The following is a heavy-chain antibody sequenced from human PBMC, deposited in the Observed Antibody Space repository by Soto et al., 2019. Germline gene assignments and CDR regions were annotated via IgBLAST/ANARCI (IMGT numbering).Heavy chain of an antibody. CDR2: IFHSGST. J-gene: IGHJ4*01. CDR3: ARENYYDGSGYYYSFDY. D-gene: IGHD3-22*01. CDR1: GYSISSDYS. V-gene: IGHV4-38-2*02. Sequence: NPSETLSLTCAASGYSISSDYSWGWIRQPPGKGLEWLGSIFHSGSTYYNPSLKSRVTISLDTSQNHFSLKLSSVTAADTAVYYCARENYYDGSGYYYSFDYWGHGTLVTVSS.